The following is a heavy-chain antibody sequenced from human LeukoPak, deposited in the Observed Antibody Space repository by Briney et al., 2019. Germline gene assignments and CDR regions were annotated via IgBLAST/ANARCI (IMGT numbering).Heavy chain of an antibody. Sequence: SETLSLTCIVSAGSTRGYYWSWIRQPPGKGLEWIGYIYYSGSTNYNPSLKSRVTISVDTSKNQFSLKLSSVTAADTAVYYCARRTSILYGALGDWGQGTLVTVSS. J-gene: IGHJ4*02. CDR3: ARRTSILYGALGD. CDR2: IYYSGST. D-gene: IGHD4-17*01. V-gene: IGHV4-59*01. CDR1: AGSTRGYY.